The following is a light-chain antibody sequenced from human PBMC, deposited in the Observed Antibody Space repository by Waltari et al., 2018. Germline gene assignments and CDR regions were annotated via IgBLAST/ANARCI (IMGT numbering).Light chain of an antibody. J-gene: IGKJ4*01. V-gene: IGKV3-20*01. CDR1: QTFSSSY. Sequence: EIVLTQSSGPLSLSSGERATLYCRASQTFSSSYFPWYQQKPGQAPRLLIYGASTRAAGCPVRFSGSGSGTDFTLTISRLEPEDFALYYWQHYGTSPPLTFGGGTKVEIK. CDR2: GAS. CDR3: QHYGTSPPLT.